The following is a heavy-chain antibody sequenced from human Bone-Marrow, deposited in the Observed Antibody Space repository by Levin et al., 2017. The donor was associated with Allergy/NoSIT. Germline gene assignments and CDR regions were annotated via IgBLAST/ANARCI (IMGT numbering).Heavy chain of an antibody. D-gene: IGHD1-26*01. V-gene: IGHV3-23*01. CDR2: MSGRGDYI. CDR1: GFTFSTYG. Sequence: GGSLRLSCAASGFTFSTYGMNWVRQAPGKGLEWVSGMSGRGDYIYYGDSVQGRFTISRENPKNTVYPQMNSLRVEDTAIYYCARDVVVGVGRDLDAWGQGTQVTVSS. J-gene: IGHJ5*02. CDR3: ARDVVVGVGRDLDA.